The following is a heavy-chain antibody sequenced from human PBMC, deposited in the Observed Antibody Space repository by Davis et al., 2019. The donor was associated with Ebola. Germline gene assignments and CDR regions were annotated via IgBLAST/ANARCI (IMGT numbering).Heavy chain of an antibody. CDR1: GGSFSTYY. CDR3: ARGGRDGYNYYYYYYGMDV. J-gene: IGHJ6*02. D-gene: IGHD5-24*01. Sequence: MPSETLSLTCTVSGGSFSTYYWGWIRQPPGKGLEWIGTIYGNGDRFYNPSLKSRAAMSVDTSKNQFSLKLSSVTAADTAVYYCARGGRDGYNYYYYYYGMDVWGQGTTVTVSS. V-gene: IGHV4-59*01. CDR2: IYGNGDR.